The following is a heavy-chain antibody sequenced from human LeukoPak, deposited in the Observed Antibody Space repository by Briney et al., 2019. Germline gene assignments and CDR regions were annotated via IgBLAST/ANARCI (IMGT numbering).Heavy chain of an antibody. Sequence: GRSLRLSCAASGFTFSSYAMHWVRQAPGKGLGWVSLLSGSGGSTYYADSVKGRFTISRDNSKNTLYLQMNSLRAEDTAVYYCAKGTAAQDYYVMDVWGQGTTVTVSS. J-gene: IGHJ6*02. CDR3: AKGTAAQDYYVMDV. CDR1: GFTFSSYA. CDR2: LSGSGGST. V-gene: IGHV3-23*01. D-gene: IGHD6-13*01.